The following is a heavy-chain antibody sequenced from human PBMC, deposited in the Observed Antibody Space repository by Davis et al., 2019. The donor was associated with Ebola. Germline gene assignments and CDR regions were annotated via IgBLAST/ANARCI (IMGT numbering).Heavy chain of an antibody. CDR3: AIPDCSGVVCYSVYIKN. D-gene: IGHD2-15*01. V-gene: IGHV3-7*01. CDR1: GFTFSSYW. Sequence: GGSLRLSCAASGFTFSSYWMSWVRQAPGKGLEWVANIKQDGSEKYYVDSVKGRFTISRDNAKNSLYLQMNSLRAEDTAVYYCAIPDCSGVVCYSVYIKNWGQGTLVTVSS. J-gene: IGHJ4*02. CDR2: IKQDGSEK.